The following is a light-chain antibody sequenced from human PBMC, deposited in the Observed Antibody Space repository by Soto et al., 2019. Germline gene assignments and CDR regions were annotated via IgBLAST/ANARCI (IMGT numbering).Light chain of an antibody. J-gene: IGLJ2*01. CDR3: SSSITNNIVV. Sequence: QSALTQPASVSGSPGQSFTISCTGTSSDVGDYNYVSWYQQHPGKAPKLIVYEVSHRLSGVSDRFSGSKSGHTASLTISGLQDDDEADYYCSSSITNNIVVFGGGTKLTVL. V-gene: IGLV2-14*01. CDR1: SSDVGDYNY. CDR2: EVS.